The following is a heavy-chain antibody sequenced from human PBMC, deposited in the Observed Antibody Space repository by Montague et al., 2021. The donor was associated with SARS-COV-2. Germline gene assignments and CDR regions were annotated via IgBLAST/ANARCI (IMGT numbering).Heavy chain of an antibody. J-gene: IGHJ3*02. CDR2: IYYRGTT. CDR3: ARHVPIYLALENAFDI. Sequence: SETLSLTCSVSGGSISSDYWSWIRQSPGKGLEWIGYIYYRGTTNYNPSLKSRVTFSVDTSKNQFSLKLISVTAADTAVYFCARHVPIYLALENAFDIWGQGTMVTVSS. D-gene: IGHD3-3*01. V-gene: IGHV4-59*01. CDR1: GGSISSDY.